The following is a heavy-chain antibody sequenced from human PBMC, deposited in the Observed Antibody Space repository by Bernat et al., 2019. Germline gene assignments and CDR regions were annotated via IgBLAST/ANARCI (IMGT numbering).Heavy chain of an antibody. CDR1: GFIFSNYG. Sequence: QVQVVESGGGVVLPGRSLRLSCAASGFIFSNYGMNWVRQGPGKGLEWVAVISYDGSGKYYADSVKGRFTISRDNSKNMLYLQMNSLRAEDTAVYYCAKEGRGWTPDSFAIWGQGTMVTVPS. V-gene: IGHV3-30*18. CDR3: AKEGRGWTPDSFAI. J-gene: IGHJ3*02. CDR2: ISYDGSGK. D-gene: IGHD6-19*01.